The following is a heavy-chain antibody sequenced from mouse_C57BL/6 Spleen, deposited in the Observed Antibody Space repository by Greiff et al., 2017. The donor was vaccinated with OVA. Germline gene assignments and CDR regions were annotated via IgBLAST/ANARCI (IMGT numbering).Heavy chain of an antibody. CDR3: ARAPFTTVVANYFDY. Sequence: VRLMESGPELVKPGASVKISCKASGYAFSSSWMNWVKQRPGKGLEWIGRIYPGDGDTNYNGKFKGKATLTADKSSSTAYMQLSSLTSEDSAVYFCARAPFTTVVANYFDYWGQGTTLTVSS. CDR2: IYPGDGDT. V-gene: IGHV1-82*01. J-gene: IGHJ2*01. CDR1: GYAFSSSW. D-gene: IGHD1-1*01.